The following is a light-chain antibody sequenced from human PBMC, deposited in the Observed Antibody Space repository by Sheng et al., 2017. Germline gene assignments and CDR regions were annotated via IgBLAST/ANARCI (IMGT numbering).Light chain of an antibody. Sequence: DIQMTQSPSSLSASVGDRVTITCRASQGISNYLAWYQQKPGKVPKLLIYAASTLQSGVPSRFSGSGSGTDFTLTISSLQPEDVATYYCQKYNSAPXTSFRRRNKV. CDR2: AAS. CDR1: QGISNY. CDR3: QKYNSAPXTS. V-gene: IGKV1-27*01. J-gene: IGKJ1*01.